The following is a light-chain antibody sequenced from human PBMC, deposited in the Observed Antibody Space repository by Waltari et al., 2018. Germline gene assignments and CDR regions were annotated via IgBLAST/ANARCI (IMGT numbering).Light chain of an antibody. CDR2: VNSDGSP. J-gene: IGLJ3*02. CDR1: SGYSSNV. CDR3: QTGGHGTWV. V-gene: IGLV4-69*01. Sequence: QLVLTQSPSASASLGASVKLTCTLSSGYSSNVIAWHQQQPEKGPRYLMTVNSDGSPSKGGEIPARFSGSGSGAERYLTISSLQSEDEADYYCQTGGHGTWVFGGGTKLTVL.